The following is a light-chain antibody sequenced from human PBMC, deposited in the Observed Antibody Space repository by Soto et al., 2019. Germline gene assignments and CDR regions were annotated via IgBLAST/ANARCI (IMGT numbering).Light chain of an antibody. J-gene: IGKJ2*01. CDR1: QRVSSSY. V-gene: IGKV3-20*01. Sequence: ETVLTQSPGTLSLSPGERVTLSCRTSQRVSSSYLAWYQQKPGQAPRLLMFGASSRATDIPARFSGSGSGTHFTLTIRRLEPEDFAVYYCQQYDNSPYTFGQGTKLEIK. CDR3: QQYDNSPYT. CDR2: GAS.